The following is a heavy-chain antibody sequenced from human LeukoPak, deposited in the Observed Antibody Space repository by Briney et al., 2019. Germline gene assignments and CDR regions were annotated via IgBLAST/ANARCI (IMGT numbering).Heavy chain of an antibody. Sequence: GGSLRLSCAASGSTFSSYWMSWVRQAPGKGLEWVGRIKSKFDGETTQYAAPVKGRFTISRDDSKNTLYLQMNSLKTEDTAVYYCTTDPPRYCSSTSCYYGYWGQGTLVTVSS. J-gene: IGHJ4*02. CDR2: IKSKFDGETT. CDR3: TTDPPRYCSSTSCYYGY. V-gene: IGHV3-15*01. CDR1: GSTFSSYW. D-gene: IGHD2-2*01.